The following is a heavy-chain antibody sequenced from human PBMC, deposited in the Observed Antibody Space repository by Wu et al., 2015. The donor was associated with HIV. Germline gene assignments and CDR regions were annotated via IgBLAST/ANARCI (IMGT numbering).Heavy chain of an antibody. Sequence: QVQLVQSGAEVKKPGASVKVSCKASGYTFTSYGISWVRQAPGQGLEWMGWISAYNGNTNYAQKLQGRVTMTTDTSTSTAYMELRSLRSDDTAVYYCARVWASGFGEFIIAPLTTYFDYWGQGTLVTVSS. CDR1: GYTFTSYG. J-gene: IGHJ4*02. CDR2: ISAYNGNT. CDR3: ARVWASGFGEFIIAPLTTYFDY. V-gene: IGHV1-18*01. D-gene: IGHD3-10*01.